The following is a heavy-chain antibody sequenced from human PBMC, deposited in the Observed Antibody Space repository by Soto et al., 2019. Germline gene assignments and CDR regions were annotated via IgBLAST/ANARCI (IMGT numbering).Heavy chain of an antibody. CDR2: ISAFNGNT. Sequence: QVQLVQSGAEVKKPGAPVKVSCKASGYTFPNYGISWVRQAPGQGLEWMGWISAFNGNTNYAQKFQGRVTMTTDTSTSTAYMELRSLRSDDTAVYYCATSLDYGDYVEWYFDLWGRGTLVTVSS. CDR1: GYTFPNYG. D-gene: IGHD4-17*01. CDR3: ATSLDYGDYVEWYFDL. J-gene: IGHJ2*01. V-gene: IGHV1-18*01.